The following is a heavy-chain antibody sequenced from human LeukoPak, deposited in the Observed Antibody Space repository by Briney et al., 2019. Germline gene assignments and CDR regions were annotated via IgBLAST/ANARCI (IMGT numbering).Heavy chain of an antibody. J-gene: IGHJ4*02. D-gene: IGHD3-22*01. CDR1: GYTFTGYY. V-gene: IGHV1-2*02. CDR3: AREYYDSSGYYYGRYFDY. Sequence: ASVKVSCKASGYTFTGYYMHWVRQAPGQGLEWMGWINPNSGGTNYAQKFQGRVTMTRDTSISTAYMELSRLRSDDTAVYYCAREYYDSSGYYYGRYFDYWSQGTLVTVSS. CDR2: INPNSGGT.